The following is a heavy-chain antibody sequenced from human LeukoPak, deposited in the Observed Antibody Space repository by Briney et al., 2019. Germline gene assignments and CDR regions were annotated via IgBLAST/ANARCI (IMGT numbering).Heavy chain of an antibody. V-gene: IGHV4-59*01. Sequence: SETLSLTCTVSGGSISTYYWTWVRQPPGKGLEWIGYIYYTGSTNYNPSLKSRVTISVDTSKNQFSLKLSSVTAADTAVYYCARVYGSGYDFRGAFDIWGQGTMVTVSS. CDR2: IYYTGST. CDR3: ARVYGSGYDFRGAFDI. D-gene: IGHD5-12*01. J-gene: IGHJ3*02. CDR1: GGSISTYY.